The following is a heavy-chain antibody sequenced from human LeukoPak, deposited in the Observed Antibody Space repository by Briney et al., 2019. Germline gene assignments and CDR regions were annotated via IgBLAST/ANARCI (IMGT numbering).Heavy chain of an antibody. Sequence: GGSLTPSSAASGFTLISYAMSCVRPAEGKGREWVACISGSGSSTDYAEAVKGRFTISRDNSKNTLYMQMNSLRAEDTAVYYCAKDNIGGVGWGYDYWGQGTLVTVSS. V-gene: IGHV3-23*01. CDR3: AKDNIGGVGWGYDY. CDR1: GFTLISYA. D-gene: IGHD2-8*02. J-gene: IGHJ4*02. CDR2: ISGSGSST.